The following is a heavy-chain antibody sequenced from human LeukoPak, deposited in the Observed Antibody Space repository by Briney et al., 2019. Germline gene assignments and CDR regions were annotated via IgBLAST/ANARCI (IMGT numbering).Heavy chain of an antibody. D-gene: IGHD6-19*01. CDR2: ISGSGGST. V-gene: IGHV3-23*01. CDR1: GFTFSSYA. J-gene: IGHJ5*02. CDR3: AKESGAAVAGRNWFDP. Sequence: GGSLRLSCAASGFTFSSYAMSWVRQAPGKGLEWVSAISGSGGSTYYADSVKGRFTISRDNSKNTLYLQMNSPRAEDTAVYYCAKESGAAVAGRNWFDPWGQGTLVTVSS.